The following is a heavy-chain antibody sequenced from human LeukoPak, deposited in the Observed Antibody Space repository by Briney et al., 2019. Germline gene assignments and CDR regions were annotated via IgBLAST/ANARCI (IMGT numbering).Heavy chain of an antibody. CDR2: INHSGST. D-gene: IGHD1-26*01. CDR3: ARYREVGATVDY. CDR1: GGSFSGYY. V-gene: IGHV4-34*01. Sequence: ASETLSLTCAVYGGSFSGYYWSWIRQPPGKGLEWIGEINHSGSTNYNPSLASLKSRVTISRDTSKNQFSLNLSSVTAADTAVYYCARYREVGATVDYWGQGTLVTVSS. J-gene: IGHJ4*02.